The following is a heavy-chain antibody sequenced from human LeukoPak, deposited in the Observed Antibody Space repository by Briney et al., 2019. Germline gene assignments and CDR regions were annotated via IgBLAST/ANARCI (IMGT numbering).Heavy chain of an antibody. CDR3: AREPRARVVRFDP. V-gene: IGHV4-34*01. Sequence: SETLSLTCVVYGGSFSGYYWSWIRQPPGKGLEWIGEINHSGSTNYNPSLKSRVTISVDTSKNQFSLKLSSVTAADTAVYYCAREPRARVVRFDPWGQGTLVTVSS. J-gene: IGHJ5*02. CDR1: GGSFSGYY. D-gene: IGHD3-16*02. CDR2: INHSGST.